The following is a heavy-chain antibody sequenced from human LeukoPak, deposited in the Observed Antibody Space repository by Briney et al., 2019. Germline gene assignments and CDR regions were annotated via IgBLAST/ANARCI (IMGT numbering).Heavy chain of an antibody. CDR3: ARVQVVGTVDAFDI. V-gene: IGHV3-74*01. J-gene: IGHJ3*02. D-gene: IGHD1-26*01. CDR2: INIGGSVR. CDR1: GFTFSNYW. Sequence: GGSLRLSCAASGFTFSNYWMHWVRQAPGKGLVWVSRINIGGSVRSHADSVKGRFTISRDNAKNTLHLQMNSLRPEDTAVYYCARVQVVGTVDAFDIWGQGTMVTVSS.